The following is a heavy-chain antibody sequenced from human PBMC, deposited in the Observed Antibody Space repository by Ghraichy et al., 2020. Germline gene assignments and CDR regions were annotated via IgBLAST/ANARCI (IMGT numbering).Heavy chain of an antibody. CDR3: AKRGEEAGLDH. Sequence: GGSLRLSCAASGFTFNTYAMNWVRQAPGKGLEWVSAVSASGGRTYYADSVKGRFTISRDNSRNTVYLQMNSLRAEDTAVYHCAKRGEEAGLDHWGQGTLVTVSS. V-gene: IGHV3-23*01. D-gene: IGHD6-19*01. CDR1: GFTFNTYA. J-gene: IGHJ4*02. CDR2: VSASGGRT.